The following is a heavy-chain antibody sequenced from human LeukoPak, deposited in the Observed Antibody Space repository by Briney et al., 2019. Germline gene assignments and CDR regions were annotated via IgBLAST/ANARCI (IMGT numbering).Heavy chain of an antibody. D-gene: IGHD6-19*01. J-gene: IGHJ4*02. CDR3: ATSSSSGWYEYYFDY. Sequence: SETLSLTCSVSGGSISTYYWSWIRQPPGKGLEWIGHISYSGSTNYNPSLKSRVTISVDTSKKQISLKLNSVTAADTAVYYCATSSSSGWYEYYFDYWGQGTLVTVSS. CDR2: ISYSGST. V-gene: IGHV4-59*08. CDR1: GGSISTYY.